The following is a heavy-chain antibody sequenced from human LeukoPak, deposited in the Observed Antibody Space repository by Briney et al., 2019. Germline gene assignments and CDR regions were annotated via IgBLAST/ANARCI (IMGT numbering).Heavy chain of an antibody. CDR1: GGSISSSNW. V-gene: IGHV4-4*02. Sequence: PSGTLSLTCAVSGGSISSSNWWSWVRQPPGKGLEWIGYIYYSGSTYYNPSLKSRVTISVDTSKNQFSLKLSSVTAADTAVYYCASSPYDSSGCIDYWGQGTLVTVSS. D-gene: IGHD3-22*01. J-gene: IGHJ4*02. CDR3: ASSPYDSSGCIDY. CDR2: IYYSGST.